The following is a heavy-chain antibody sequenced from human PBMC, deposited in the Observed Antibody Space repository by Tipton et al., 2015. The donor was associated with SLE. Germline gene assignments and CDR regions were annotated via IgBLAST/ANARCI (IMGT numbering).Heavy chain of an antibody. CDR2: ISYRGSP. CDR1: GGSMNSPSYY. Sequence: LRLSCTVSGGSMNSPSYYWGWIRQPPGKGLEWIGSISYRGSPYYNPSLKSRVTISVDTSMNPFSLKLSSVTAADTAVYYCARLTVVPDYWGRGTLVTVSS. CDR3: ARLTVVPDY. V-gene: IGHV4-39*02. D-gene: IGHD4-23*01. J-gene: IGHJ4*02.